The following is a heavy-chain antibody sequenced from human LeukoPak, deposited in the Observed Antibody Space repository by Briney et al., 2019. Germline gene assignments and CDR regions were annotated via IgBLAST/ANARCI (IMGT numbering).Heavy chain of an antibody. J-gene: IGHJ4*02. V-gene: IGHV3-23*01. Sequence: PGGALRLSCAPSGFTFSNYAMSWVRQAPGKGLEWVSLIIGSTGSTFYADSVKGRFTISRDNSKNTLYLQMNSLRAEDTAVYYCAKGGYDYVEIGYFDYWGQGTPVTVSS. D-gene: IGHD5-12*01. CDR1: GFTFSNYA. CDR2: IIGSTGST. CDR3: AKGGYDYVEIGYFDY.